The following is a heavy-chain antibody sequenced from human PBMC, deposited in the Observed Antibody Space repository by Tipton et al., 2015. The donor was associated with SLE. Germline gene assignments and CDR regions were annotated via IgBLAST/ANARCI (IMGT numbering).Heavy chain of an antibody. CDR3: ARGGTMVRGVIRGSFDY. CDR1: GYTFTGYY. CDR2: INPNSGGT. V-gene: IGHV1-2*02. J-gene: IGHJ4*02. Sequence: QLVQSGDEVKKPGASVKVSCKASGYTFTGYYMHWVRQAPGQGLEWMGWINPNSGGTNYAQKFQGRVTMTGDTSISTAYMELSRLRSDDTAVYYCARGGTMVRGVIRGSFDYWGQGTLVTVSS. D-gene: IGHD3-10*01.